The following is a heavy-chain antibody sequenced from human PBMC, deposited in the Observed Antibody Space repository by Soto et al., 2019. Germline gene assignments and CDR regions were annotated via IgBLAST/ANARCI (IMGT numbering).Heavy chain of an antibody. D-gene: IGHD3-22*01. CDR1: GGTFSSYT. CDR3: AREGGSGYYIDYYYDGMDV. CDR2: IIPILGIA. J-gene: IGHJ6*02. V-gene: IGHV1-69*08. Sequence: QVQLVQSGAEVKKPGSSVKVSCKASGGTFSSYTISWVRQAPGQGLEWMGRIIPILGIANYAQKFQGRVTITADKSTSTAYMERSSLRSEDTAVYYCAREGGSGYYIDYYYDGMDVWGQGTTVTVSS.